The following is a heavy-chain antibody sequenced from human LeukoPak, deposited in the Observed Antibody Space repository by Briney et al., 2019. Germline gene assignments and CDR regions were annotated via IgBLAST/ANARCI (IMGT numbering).Heavy chain of an antibody. CDR2: IYYSGST. J-gene: IGHJ4*02. CDR3: ARKPIFASGRHWYYFDN. Sequence: PSETLSLTCTVSGGSISSYYWSWIRQPPGKGLEWIGYIYYSGSTNYNPSLKSRVTISVDTSKNQFSLKLNSVTAADTAVYYCARKPIFASGRHWYYFDNWGQGTLATVSS. V-gene: IGHV4-59*08. D-gene: IGHD3-10*01. CDR1: GGSISSYY.